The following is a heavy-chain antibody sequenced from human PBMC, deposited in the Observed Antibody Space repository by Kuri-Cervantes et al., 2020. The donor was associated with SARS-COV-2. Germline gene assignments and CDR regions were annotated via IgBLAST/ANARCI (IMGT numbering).Heavy chain of an antibody. CDR2: IYYSGST. V-gene: IGHV4-39*07. CDR1: GGSISSSSYY. J-gene: IGHJ4*02. Sequence: SETLSLTCTVPGGSISSSSYYWGWIRQPPGKGLEWIGSIYYSGSTYYNPSLKSRVTISVDTSKNQFSLKLISVTAADMAVYYCARLRLRLGELSQDYWGQGTLVTVSS. CDR3: ARLRLRLGELSQDY. D-gene: IGHD3-16*02.